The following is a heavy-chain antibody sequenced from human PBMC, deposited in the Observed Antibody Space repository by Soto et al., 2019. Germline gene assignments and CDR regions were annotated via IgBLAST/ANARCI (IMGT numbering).Heavy chain of an antibody. CDR2: IYPDDSDT. Sequence: PGESLKISCKGSGYSFPKYYIGWVRQMPGKDLEWMAIIYPDDSDTRYSPSFQGQVTISADKSISTAYLQWSSLEASDTAMYYWVRVGFSGDAALWYSYNGMNVWGKGTRGTVPS. D-gene: IGHD2-21*01. V-gene: IGHV5-51*01. CDR1: GYSFPKYY. CDR3: VRVGFSGDAALWYSYNGMNV. J-gene: IGHJ6*04.